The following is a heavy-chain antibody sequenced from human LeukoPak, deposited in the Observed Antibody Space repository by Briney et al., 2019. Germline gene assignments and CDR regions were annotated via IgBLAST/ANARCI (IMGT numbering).Heavy chain of an antibody. D-gene: IGHD6-19*01. J-gene: IGHJ4*02. CDR3: ARAATSSGWYIGY. CDR2: IYYSGST. V-gene: IGHV4-59*01. Sequence: SETLSLTCTVSGGSISSYYWSWIRQPPGKGLEWIGYIYYSGSTNYNPSLKSRVTISVDTSKSQFSLKLSSVTAADTAVYYCARAATSSGWYIGYWGQGTLVTVSS. CDR1: GGSISSYY.